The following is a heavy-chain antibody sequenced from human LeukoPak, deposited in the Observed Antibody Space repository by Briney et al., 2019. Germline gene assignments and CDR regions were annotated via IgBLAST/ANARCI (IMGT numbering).Heavy chain of an antibody. CDR3: AKGLQDFDY. V-gene: IGHV3-30*18. Sequence: PGGSLRLSCAASGFTFSSYGMHWVRQAPGKGLEWVAVISYHGSNEYYADSVKGRFTISRDNSKNTLYLQMNSLRAEDTAVYYCAKGLQDFDYWGQGTLVTVSS. CDR2: ISYHGSNE. D-gene: IGHD5-24*01. CDR1: GFTFSSYG. J-gene: IGHJ4*02.